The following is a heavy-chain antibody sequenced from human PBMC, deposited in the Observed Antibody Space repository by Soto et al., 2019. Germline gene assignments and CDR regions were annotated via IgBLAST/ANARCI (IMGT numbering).Heavy chain of an antibody. J-gene: IGHJ6*02. V-gene: IGHV4-31*03. D-gene: IGHD2-21*02. CDR3: ARDLWGYCGTDCYPLDV. CDR2: IYYSGST. CDR1: GDSISSSNYY. Sequence: SETLSLTCTVSGDSISSSNYYWSWIRQHPGKGLEWIGYIYYSGSTYYNPSLKSRVTISVDTSKNQFSLKLNSVTAADTAVYYCARDLWGYCGTDCYPLDVWGQGTTVTVSS.